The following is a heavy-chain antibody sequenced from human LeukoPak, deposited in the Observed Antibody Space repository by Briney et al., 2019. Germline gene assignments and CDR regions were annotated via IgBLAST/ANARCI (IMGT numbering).Heavy chain of an antibody. J-gene: IGHJ4*02. CDR3: AGTAMAKGIFDY. CDR2: INHRGST. CDR1: GGSFSGYY. V-gene: IGHV4-34*01. Sequence: SETLSLTCAVYGGSFSGYYWNWIRQPPGKGLEWIGEINHRGSTDNNPSLKSRLTISVDTPKNQFSLKLTSVTAPDPAVYYCAGTAMAKGIFDYWGQGTLVTIYS. D-gene: IGHD5-18*01.